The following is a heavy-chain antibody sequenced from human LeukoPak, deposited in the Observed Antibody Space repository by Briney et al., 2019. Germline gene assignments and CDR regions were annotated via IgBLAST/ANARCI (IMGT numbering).Heavy chain of an antibody. CDR2: INHSGST. J-gene: IGHJ1*01. CDR1: SGSFSGYY. CDR3: ARELTRGYFQH. Sequence: PSETLSLTCAVYSGSFSGYYWSWIRQPPGKGLEWIGEINHSGSTNYNPSLKSRVTISVDTSKNQFSLKLSSVTAADTAVYYCARELTRGYFQHWGQGTLVTVSS. V-gene: IGHV4-34*01. D-gene: IGHD2-15*01.